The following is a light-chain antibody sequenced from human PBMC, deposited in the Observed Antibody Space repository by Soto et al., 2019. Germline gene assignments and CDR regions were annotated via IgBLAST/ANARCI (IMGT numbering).Light chain of an antibody. J-gene: IGKJ2*01. CDR2: AAS. CDR3: QQSYSIPYT. V-gene: IGKV1-39*01. CDR1: QSISSN. Sequence: DIKMTQSASSLSASVGDRVTITCRASQSISSNLNWHQQKPGKAPKVLIYAASSLQSGVPSRFSGSGSGTDFTLTISSLQPEDFATYYCQQSYSIPYTFGQGTKLEIK.